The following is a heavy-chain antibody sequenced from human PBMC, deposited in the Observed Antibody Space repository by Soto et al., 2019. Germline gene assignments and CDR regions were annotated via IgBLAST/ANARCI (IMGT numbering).Heavy chain of an antibody. CDR3: ARSLEVTTVTNWFDP. CDR1: ADTFNSYS. Sequence: QVQLVQSGAEVKKPGSSVKVSCKASADTFNSYSLSWLRQAPGQRLEWMGGITPVFGTADYAQSFEDRLTITADDSTSTVYMELSSLRSDDTAVYYCARSLEVTTVTNWFDPWGKGALVTVSS. CDR2: ITPVFGTA. D-gene: IGHD4-17*01. V-gene: IGHV1-69*01. J-gene: IGHJ5*02.